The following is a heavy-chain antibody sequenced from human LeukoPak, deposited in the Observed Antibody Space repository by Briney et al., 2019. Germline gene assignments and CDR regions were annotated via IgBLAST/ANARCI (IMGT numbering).Heavy chain of an antibody. CDR1: GHTFTGYY. V-gene: IGHV1-2*02. D-gene: IGHD5-18*01. CDR3: ARDFYYVDTAMVGYMDV. J-gene: IGHJ6*03. Sequence: ASVKVSCKASGHTFTGYYMHWVRQAPGQGLEWVGWINPNSGGTKYAKKFQGRVTMTRDTSISTAYMELSRLRSDDTAVYYCARDFYYVDTAMVGYMDVWGKGTTVTVSS. CDR2: INPNSGGT.